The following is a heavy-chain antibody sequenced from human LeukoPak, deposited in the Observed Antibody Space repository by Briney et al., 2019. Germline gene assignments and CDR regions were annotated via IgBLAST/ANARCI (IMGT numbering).Heavy chain of an antibody. CDR2: IRSKSYGGTT. V-gene: IGHV3-49*04. D-gene: IGHD1-1*01. J-gene: IGHJ4*02. CDR3: ARGAAWNPFDY. CDR1: GFIFGDYA. Sequence: PGGSLRLSCTASGFIFGDYAMSWVRQAAGEGLEWVVFIRSKSYGGTTEYAAAVKDRFTISRDDTKSVTYLQMNSLRAEDTAVYYCARGAAWNPFDYWGQGTLVTVSS.